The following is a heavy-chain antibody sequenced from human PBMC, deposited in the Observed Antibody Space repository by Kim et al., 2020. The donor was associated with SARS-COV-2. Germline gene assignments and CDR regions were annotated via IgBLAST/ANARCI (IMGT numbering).Heavy chain of an antibody. J-gene: IGHJ4*02. D-gene: IGHD2-2*01. CDR3: AKRQGFCNSISCYVDH. V-gene: IGHV3-23*01. CDR2: IGNSGDTT. Sequence: GGSLRLSCVASGFTFRDYAMAWVRQSPGKGLEWVSGIGNSGDTTYYADSVKGRFTVARDNPKNTMYLQMNSLEVEDTAIYYCAKRQGFCNSISCYVDHWGQGTLVTV. CDR1: GFTFRDYA.